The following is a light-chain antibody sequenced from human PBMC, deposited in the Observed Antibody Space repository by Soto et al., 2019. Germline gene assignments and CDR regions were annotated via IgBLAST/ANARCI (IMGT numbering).Light chain of an antibody. Sequence: QAVVTQEPSFSVSPGGTVTLTCGLSSGSVSTSYYPSWYQQTPGQAPRTLIYSTNTRSSGVPDRFSGSILGNKAALTSTGAQADDESDYYCVLYMGSVISVFGGGTKLTVL. CDR3: VLYMGSVISV. J-gene: IGLJ3*02. CDR1: SGSVSTSYY. CDR2: STN. V-gene: IGLV8-61*01.